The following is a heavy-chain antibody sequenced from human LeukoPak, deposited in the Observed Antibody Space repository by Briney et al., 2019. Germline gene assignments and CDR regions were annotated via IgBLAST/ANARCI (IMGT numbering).Heavy chain of an antibody. D-gene: IGHD3-22*01. Sequence: GGSLRFSCAATGFTINNFWMHWVRQAPGKGLVWVSRMNIDGSSISYADSVEGRFTISRDNAKNSLYLQMNSLRAEDTAVYYCARGMGGYDSGAFDIWGQGTMVTVSS. CDR2: MNIDGSSI. CDR1: GFTINNFW. CDR3: ARGMGGYDSGAFDI. V-gene: IGHV3-74*01. J-gene: IGHJ3*02.